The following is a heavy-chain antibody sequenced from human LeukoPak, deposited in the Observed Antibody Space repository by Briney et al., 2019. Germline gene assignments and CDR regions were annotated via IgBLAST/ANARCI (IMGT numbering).Heavy chain of an antibody. CDR3: ASQMLEWYGLDV. D-gene: IGHD3-3*01. V-gene: IGHV4-34*01. CDR1: GRSFTTYH. Sequence: SETLSLTRAVSGRSFTTYHWSWIRQSPGKGLEWIGEVKTSAITNYNPSLESRVTISVDMSKNQFSLNLRSVTAADAAIYYCASQMLEWYGLDVWGQGTTVIVSS. CDR2: VKTSAIT. J-gene: IGHJ6*02.